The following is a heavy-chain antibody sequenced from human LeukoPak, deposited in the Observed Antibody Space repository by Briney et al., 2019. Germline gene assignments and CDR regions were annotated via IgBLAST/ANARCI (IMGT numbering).Heavy chain of an antibody. CDR2: IGDDVVST. CDR3: ARDSPLLTV. D-gene: IGHD3-9*01. Sequence: GGSLRLSCAASGFTFSSHAMSWVRQAPGKGLEWVSAIGDDVVSTYYAESVKGRFTISRDNSKNTLYLQMNSPRAEDTATYYCARDSPLLTVWGQGTLVTVSS. J-gene: IGHJ4*02. CDR1: GFTFSSHA. V-gene: IGHV3-23*01.